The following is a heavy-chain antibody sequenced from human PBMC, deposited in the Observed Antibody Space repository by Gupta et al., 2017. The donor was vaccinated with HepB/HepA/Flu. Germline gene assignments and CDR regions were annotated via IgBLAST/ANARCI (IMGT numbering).Heavy chain of an antibody. Sequence: QVQLQESGPGLVKPSETLSLTCTVSGDSRRYYWSWIRQPPGQRLEWLGFTYFGGITKYNPSLKSRVSLSVDTSKNQFSLRLTSVTAADTAMYYCATANYGSGTIHSFFDHWGQGTLVTVSS. CDR1: GDSRRYY. CDR3: ATANYGSGTIHSFFDH. D-gene: IGHD3-10*01. CDR2: TYFGGIT. V-gene: IGHV4-59*01. J-gene: IGHJ4*02.